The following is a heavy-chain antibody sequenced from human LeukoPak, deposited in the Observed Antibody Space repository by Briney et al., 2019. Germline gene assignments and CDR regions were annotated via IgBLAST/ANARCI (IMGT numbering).Heavy chain of an antibody. V-gene: IGHV4-61*02. J-gene: IGHJ4*02. CDR1: GDSIRSGTYY. Sequence: PLQTLSLTCSVSGDSIRSGTYYWSWIRQPAGKGLEWIGRIYTSGSTSYNPSLKSRVTISVDTSKNQFSLKLTSVTAADTAVYYCARGGGATRIDYWGQGTLVTVSS. CDR2: IYTSGST. CDR3: ARGGGATRIDY. D-gene: IGHD5-12*01.